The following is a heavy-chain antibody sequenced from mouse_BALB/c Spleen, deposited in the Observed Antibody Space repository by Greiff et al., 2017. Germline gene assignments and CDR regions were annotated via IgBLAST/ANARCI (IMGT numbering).Heavy chain of an antibody. D-gene: IGHD1-1*01. CDR2: IWGDGST. CDR1: GFSLTGYS. CDR3: ARGRYYDY. Sequence: VKVVESGPGLVAPSQSLSITCTVSGFSLTGYSVNWVRQPPGKGLEWLGMIWGDGSTDYNSALKSRLSISKDNSKSQVFLKMNSLQTDDTARYYCARGRYYDYWGQGTTLTVSS. V-gene: IGHV2-6-7*01. J-gene: IGHJ2*01.